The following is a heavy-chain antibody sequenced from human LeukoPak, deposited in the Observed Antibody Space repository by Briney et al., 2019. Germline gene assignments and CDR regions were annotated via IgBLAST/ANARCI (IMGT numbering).Heavy chain of an antibody. V-gene: IGHV3-23*01. CDR2: ISGSGIST. CDR1: GFTLSSYA. D-gene: IGHD1-26*01. J-gene: IGHJ6*02. CDR3: AKEGVGTTYGYNGMDV. Sequence: GGSLRLSCAASGFTLSSYAMSWVRQAPGKGLEWVSVISGSGISTYNAYADSVKGRFTISRDNSKNTLYLQMNSLRAEDTAVYYCAKEGVGTTYGYNGMDVWGQGTTVTVSS.